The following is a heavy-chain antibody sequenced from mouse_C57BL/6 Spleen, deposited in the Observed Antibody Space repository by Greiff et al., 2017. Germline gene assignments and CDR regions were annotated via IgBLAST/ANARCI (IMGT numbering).Heavy chain of an antibody. J-gene: IGHJ2*01. V-gene: IGHV1-80*01. CDR3: ARRDDYEEDY. Sequence: VQRVESGAELVKPGASVKISCKASGYAFSSYWMNWVKQRPGKGLEWIGQIYPGDGDTNYNGKFKGKATLTADKSSSTAYMQLSSLTSEDSAVYFCARRDDYEEDYWGQGTTLTVSS. CDR2: IYPGDGDT. CDR1: GYAFSSYW. D-gene: IGHD2-4*01.